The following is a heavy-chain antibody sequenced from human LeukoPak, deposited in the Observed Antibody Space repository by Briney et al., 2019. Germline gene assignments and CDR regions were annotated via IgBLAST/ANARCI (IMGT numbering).Heavy chain of an antibody. D-gene: IGHD3-3*01. J-gene: IGHJ3*02. V-gene: IGHV3-66*01. CDR1: GFTVSSNY. CDR3: AKDSGHYDFWSGYYGDAFDI. CDR2: IYSGGST. Sequence: GGSLRLSCAASGFTVSSNYMSWVRQAPGKGLEWVSVIYSGGSTYYADSVKGRFTISRDNSKNTLYLQMNSLRAEDTAVYYCAKDSGHYDFWSGYYGDAFDIWGQGTMVTVSS.